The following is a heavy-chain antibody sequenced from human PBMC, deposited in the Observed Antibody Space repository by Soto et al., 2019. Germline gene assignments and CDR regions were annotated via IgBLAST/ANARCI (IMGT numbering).Heavy chain of an antibody. J-gene: IGHJ6*03. CDR3: ARDKRSVGDPGLGQPYYYYYYMDV. CDR2: IYYSGST. CDR1: GGSISSGGYY. D-gene: IGHD3-16*01. V-gene: IGHV4-31*03. Sequence: SETLSLTCTVSGGSISSGGYYWSWIRQHPGKGLEWIGYIYYSGSTYYNPSLKSRVTISVDTSKNQFSLKLSSVTAADTAVYYCARDKRSVGDPGLGQPYYYYYYMDVWGKGTTVTVSS.